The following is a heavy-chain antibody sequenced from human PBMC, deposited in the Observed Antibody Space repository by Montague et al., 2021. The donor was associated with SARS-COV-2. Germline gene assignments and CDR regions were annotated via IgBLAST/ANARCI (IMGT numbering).Heavy chain of an antibody. CDR2: IYDSGST. CDR3: ARRGRKLLPVATTIGGFDI. Sequence: SETLSLTCTVSGGSISSSNYYWDWIRQPPGEGLEWIGSIYDSGSTYYNPSLKSRVTISVGTSKNHFSLKLSSVTAADTAVYYCARRGRKLLPVATTIGGFDIWGQGTMVTVSS. V-gene: IGHV4-39*02. D-gene: IGHD5-12*01. J-gene: IGHJ3*02. CDR1: GGSISSSNYY.